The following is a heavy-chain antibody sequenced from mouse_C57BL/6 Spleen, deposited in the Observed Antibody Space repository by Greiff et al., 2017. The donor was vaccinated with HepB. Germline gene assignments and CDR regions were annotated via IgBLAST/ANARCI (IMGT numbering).Heavy chain of an antibody. D-gene: IGHD1-1*01. CDR3: ARRSGITTGGWYFDV. CDR1: GYTFTDYY. J-gene: IGHJ1*03. CDR2: INPNNGGT. Sequence: EVQLQQSGPELVKPGASVKISCKASGYTFTDYYMNWVKQSPGKSLEWIGDINPNNGGTSYKQKFKGKATLTVAKSSSTAYMERRSLTSEDSAVYYWARRSGITTGGWYFDVWGTGTTVTVSS. V-gene: IGHV1-26*01.